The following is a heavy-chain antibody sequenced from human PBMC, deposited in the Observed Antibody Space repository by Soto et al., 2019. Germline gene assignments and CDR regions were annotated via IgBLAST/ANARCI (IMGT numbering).Heavy chain of an antibody. J-gene: IGHJ6*02. Sequence: PSETLSLTCTFSGCSISYEYCHWTWIRQSPGKGLEWIGYIHYSGSIIYNPSFKSRVTISVDTSKNQFSLQLSSVTAADTAVYFCATEDDGGDRDYYGLDVWGQGTTVTVSS. CDR2: IHYSGSI. CDR1: GCSISYEYCH. D-gene: IGHD2-21*02. CDR3: ATEDDGGDRDYYGLDV. V-gene: IGHV4-30-4*08.